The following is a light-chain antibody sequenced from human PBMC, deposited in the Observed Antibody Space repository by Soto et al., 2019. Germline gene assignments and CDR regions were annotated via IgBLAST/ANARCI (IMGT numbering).Light chain of an antibody. CDR2: AAS. CDR1: QSISSY. Sequence: DIPMTKSPSSLSASVGDRVTITCLASQSISSYLNWYQQKPGKAPKLLIYAASSLQSGVPSRFRGSGSGTDFTRTISSLQPEDYANYYCQQRYSTPRAFGQGTNVEIK. V-gene: IGKV1-39*01. CDR3: QQRYSTPRA. J-gene: IGKJ1*01.